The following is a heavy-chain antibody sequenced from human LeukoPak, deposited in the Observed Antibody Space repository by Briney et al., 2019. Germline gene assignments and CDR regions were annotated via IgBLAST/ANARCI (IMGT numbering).Heavy chain of an antibody. CDR2: IRYDGNNK. V-gene: IGHV3-30*02. Sequence: GGSLRLSCAASGFTFSSYGMHWVRQAPGKGLGWVTFIRYDGNNKYYADSVKGRFTISRDNSKNTLYLQMNSLRAEDTAVYYCAKNYSSSLRGGFDYWGQGTLVTVSS. CDR3: AKNYSSSLRGGFDY. D-gene: IGHD6-6*01. J-gene: IGHJ4*02. CDR1: GFTFSSYG.